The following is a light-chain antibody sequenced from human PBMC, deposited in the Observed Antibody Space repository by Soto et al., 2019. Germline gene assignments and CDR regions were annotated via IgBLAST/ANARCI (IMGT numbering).Light chain of an antibody. J-gene: IGKJ4*01. CDR2: AAS. V-gene: IGKV1-12*01. CDR3: QQADTFPLT. Sequence: DIQMTQSPSSVSASVGDRATITCRASQDINSWLAWYQQKPGKAPKLLIYAASSFQGGVPSRFSGSGSGTDITLTISSLQPEDFATYFCQQADTFPLTFGGGTKVEIK. CDR1: QDINSW.